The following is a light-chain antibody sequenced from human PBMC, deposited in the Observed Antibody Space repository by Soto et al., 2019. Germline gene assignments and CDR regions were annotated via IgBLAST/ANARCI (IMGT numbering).Light chain of an antibody. Sequence: IVLPQYTVTLSLSPGERATLSCRASQSVTSKYLAWYQQRPGQAPRLLIYGASSRASGIPDRFRGSGSGTDFTLTISRLEPEDFVVYYCQLYGNSRLTFGGGTKVDIK. V-gene: IGKV3-20*01. CDR1: QSVTSKY. CDR2: GAS. J-gene: IGKJ4*01. CDR3: QLYGNSRLT.